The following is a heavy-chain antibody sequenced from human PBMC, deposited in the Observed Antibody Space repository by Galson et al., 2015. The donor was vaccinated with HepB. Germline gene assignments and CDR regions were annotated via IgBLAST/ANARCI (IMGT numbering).Heavy chain of an antibody. J-gene: IGHJ4*02. CDR2: FDPEEGET. CDR1: GYTLTELS. Sequence: SVKVSCKVSGYTLTELSMHWVRQAPGKGLEWMGGFDPEEGETVYAQNLQGRVTMTEDTSADTAYMELSSLRSEDTAIYYCAASIATSPTQYYYDYWGQGTLVTVSS. D-gene: IGHD3-22*01. V-gene: IGHV1-24*01. CDR3: AASIATSPTQYYYDY.